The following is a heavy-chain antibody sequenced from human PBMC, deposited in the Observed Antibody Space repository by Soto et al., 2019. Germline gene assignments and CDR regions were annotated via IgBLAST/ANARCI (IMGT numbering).Heavy chain of an antibody. Sequence: GGSLRLSCAASGFTFSSYGMHWVRQAPGKGLEWVAVISYDGSNKYYADSVKGRFTISRDNSKNTLYLQMNSLRAEDTAVYYCAKGGDRYDFWSGYYNGPYYYGMDVWGQGTTVTVSS. D-gene: IGHD3-3*01. J-gene: IGHJ6*02. V-gene: IGHV3-30*18. CDR1: GFTFSSYG. CDR3: AKGGDRYDFWSGYYNGPYYYGMDV. CDR2: ISYDGSNK.